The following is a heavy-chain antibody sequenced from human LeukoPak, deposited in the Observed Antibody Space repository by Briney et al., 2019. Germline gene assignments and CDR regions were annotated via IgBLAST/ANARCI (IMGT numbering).Heavy chain of an antibody. V-gene: IGHV3-23*01. CDR2: ISGSGGST. J-gene: IGHJ4*02. CDR3: AKGLRLRGYPYYFDY. CDR1: GFTFSSYG. D-gene: IGHD3-16*01. Sequence: PGGTLRLSCAASGFTFSSYGMSWVRQAPGKGLEWVSAISGSGGSTYYADSVKGRFTISRDNSKNTLYLQMNSLRAEDTAVYYCAKGLRLRGYPYYFDYWGQGTLVTVSS.